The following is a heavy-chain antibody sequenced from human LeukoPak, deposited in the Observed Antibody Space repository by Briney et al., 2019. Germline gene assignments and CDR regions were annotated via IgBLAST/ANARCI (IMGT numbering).Heavy chain of an antibody. J-gene: IGHJ6*03. CDR2: INTNTGNP. Sequence: ASVKVSCKASGYTFTSYAMNWVRQAPGQGLEWMGWINTNTGNPTYAQGFTGRFVFPLDTSVSTAYLQISSLKAEDTAVYYCARGETGYSSSWSLARYYYYYYMDVWGKGTTVTVSS. V-gene: IGHV7-4-1*02. D-gene: IGHD6-13*01. CDR3: ARGETGYSSSWSLARYYYYYYMDV. CDR1: GYTFTSYA.